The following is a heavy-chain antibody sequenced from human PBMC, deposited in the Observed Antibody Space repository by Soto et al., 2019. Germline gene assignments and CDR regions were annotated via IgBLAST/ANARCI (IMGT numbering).Heavy chain of an antibody. CDR1: GYTLTDCY. Sequence: ASVKVSCKASGYTLTDCYIHWVRQAPGQGLEWMGWINPNSGGPNSAQKFQGRVTMTRYTSINTAFMELGSLKSEDTAVFYCARGYCSGGNCYSGMDVWGQGTMVTVSS. CDR2: INPNSGGP. J-gene: IGHJ6*02. V-gene: IGHV1-2*02. D-gene: IGHD2-15*01. CDR3: ARGYCSGGNCYSGMDV.